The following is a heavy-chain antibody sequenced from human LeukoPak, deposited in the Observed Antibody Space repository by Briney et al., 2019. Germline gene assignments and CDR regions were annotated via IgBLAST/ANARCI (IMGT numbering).Heavy chain of an antibody. J-gene: IGHJ6*01. CDR2: IRRDGSNK. D-gene: IGHD3-10*01. V-gene: IGHV3-30*02. Sequence: PGGSLRLSCAASGFTFRSYGMHWVRQAPGKGLEWVAFIRRDGSNKYYADSVKGRFTISRDNSKNTLYLQMNSLRAEDTAVYYCSKVTRKGSGSYQVHNYYGMDVLGQGTTGT. CDR3: SKVTRKGSGSYQVHNYYGMDV. CDR1: GFTFRSYG.